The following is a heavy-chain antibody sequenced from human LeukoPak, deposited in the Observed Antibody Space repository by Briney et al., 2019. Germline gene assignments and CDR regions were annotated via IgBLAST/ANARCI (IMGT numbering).Heavy chain of an antibody. CDR1: GYTLTELS. CDR2: FDPEDGET. CDR3: ATALYYDFWSGKALFYFDI. V-gene: IGHV1-24*01. Sequence: ASVKVSCKVSGYTLTELSMHWVRQAPGKGLEWMGGFDPEDGETIYAQKFQGRVTMTEDTSTDTAYMELSSLRSEDTAVYYCATALYYDFWSGKALFYFDIWGQGTMVTVS. J-gene: IGHJ3*02. D-gene: IGHD3-3*01.